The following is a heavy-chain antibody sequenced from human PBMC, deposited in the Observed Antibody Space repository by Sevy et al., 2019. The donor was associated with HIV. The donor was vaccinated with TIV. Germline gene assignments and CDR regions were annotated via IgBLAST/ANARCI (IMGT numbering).Heavy chain of an antibody. CDR3: ASSISTWYEGLS. D-gene: IGHD6-13*01. V-gene: IGHV3-15*01. J-gene: IGHJ5*02. CDR2: IKSETEGGAA. Sequence: GGSLRLSCAASGFTFSNAWMSWVRQAPGKGLEWVGRIKSETEGGAADYAAPVKGRFTILRDDSKNTLFLQMNSLKTEDTAIYYCASSISTWYEGLSWGQGTLVTVSS. CDR1: GFTFSNAW.